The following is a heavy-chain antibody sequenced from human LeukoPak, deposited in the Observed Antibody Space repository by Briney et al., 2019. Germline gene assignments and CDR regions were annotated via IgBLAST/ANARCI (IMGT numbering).Heavy chain of an antibody. CDR3: AKPLQLWLPRAPGY. J-gene: IGHJ4*02. CDR2: ITGSGGST. D-gene: IGHD5-18*01. Sequence: GGSLRLSCAASGFTFSSYAMSWVRQAPGKGLEWVSAITGSGGSTYYADSVKGRFTISRDNSKNTLYLQMNSLRAEDTAVYYCAKPLQLWLPRAPGYWGRGTLVTVSS. CDR1: GFTFSSYA. V-gene: IGHV3-23*01.